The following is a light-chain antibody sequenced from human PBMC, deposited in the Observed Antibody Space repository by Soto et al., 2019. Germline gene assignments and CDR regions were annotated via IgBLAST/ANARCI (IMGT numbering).Light chain of an antibody. CDR2: EHT. J-gene: IGLJ2*01. CDR3: QSYDSGLSGWL. V-gene: IGLV1-40*01. Sequence: QLVLTQPPSVSGAPGQRVTISCTGSSSNIGAVFDVHWYQQVPGTAPKLLIYEHTKRPSGVPDRFSGSKSGTSASLAITGLQAEDEADYYCQSYDSGLSGWLFGGGTKLTVL. CDR1: SSNIGAVFD.